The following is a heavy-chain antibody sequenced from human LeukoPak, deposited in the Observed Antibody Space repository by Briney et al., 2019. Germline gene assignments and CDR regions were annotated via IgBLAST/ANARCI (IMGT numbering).Heavy chain of an antibody. V-gene: IGHV3-23*01. Sequence: PGGSLRLSCAGSGFTLGSYAMSWLRQAPGKGLEWVSAISGNGYNTYYADSVKGRFTISSESPGNTLYLQMHNLRAEDTAVYYCAKGVRLRFAFYFDYWGQGTLVTVSS. D-gene: IGHD3-10*01. CDR1: GFTLGSYA. J-gene: IGHJ4*02. CDR3: AKGVRLRFAFYFDY. CDR2: ISGNGYNT.